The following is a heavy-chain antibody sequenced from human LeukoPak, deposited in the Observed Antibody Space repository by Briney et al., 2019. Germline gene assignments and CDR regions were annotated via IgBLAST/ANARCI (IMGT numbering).Heavy chain of an antibody. Sequence: GGSLRLSCAASGFAFSTYSIDWVRQAPGKGLEWVSSISSSSSYIYYADSVKGRFTISRDNAKNSLYLQMNSLRAEDTAVYYCARAAAAAGRSNWFDPWGQGTLVTVSS. CDR2: ISSSSSYI. D-gene: IGHD6-13*01. CDR1: GFAFSTYS. CDR3: ARAAAAAGRSNWFDP. J-gene: IGHJ5*02. V-gene: IGHV3-21*04.